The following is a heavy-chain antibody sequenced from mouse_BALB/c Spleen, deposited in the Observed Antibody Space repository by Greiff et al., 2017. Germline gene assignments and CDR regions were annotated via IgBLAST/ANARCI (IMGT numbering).Heavy chain of an antibody. D-gene: IGHD3-3*01. CDR1: GYTFTSYW. Sequence: VQLQQPGAELVKPGASVKLSCKASGYTFTSYWMHWVKQRPGQGLEWIGEIDPSDSYTNYNQKFKGKATLTVDKSSSTAYMQLSSLTSEDSAVYYCARGGDLYAMDYWGQGTSVTVSS. J-gene: IGHJ4*01. V-gene: IGHV1-69*02. CDR2: IDPSDSYT. CDR3: ARGGDLYAMDY.